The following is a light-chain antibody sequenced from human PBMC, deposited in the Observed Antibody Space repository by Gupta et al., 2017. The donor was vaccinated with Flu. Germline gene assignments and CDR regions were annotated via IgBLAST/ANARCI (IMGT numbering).Light chain of an antibody. CDR2: GAS. J-gene: IGKJ4*01. CDR3: QQYKNWPPLT. CDR1: QSISSF. Sequence: EIVMTQSPATLSVSPGERATLSCRASQSISSFLAWYRQKPGQAPRLLIYGASTRATGVPARFSGSGSGTEFTLTSNSLQSEDFAVYYCQQYKNWPPLTFGGGTRVEIK. V-gene: IGKV3-15*01.